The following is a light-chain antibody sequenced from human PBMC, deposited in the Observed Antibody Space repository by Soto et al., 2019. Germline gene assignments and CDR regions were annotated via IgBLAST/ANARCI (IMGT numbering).Light chain of an antibody. J-gene: IGKJ1*01. CDR2: DAS. CDR1: QSVSSY. CDR3: QQRSNWPPM. V-gene: IGKV3-11*01. Sequence: EIVLKQSPATLSLSPGERATLSCRASQSVSSYLAWYQQKPGQAPRLLIYDASNRATGIPARFSGSGSGTDFTLTISSLEPEDFAVYYCQQRSNWPPMFGQGTKVDIK.